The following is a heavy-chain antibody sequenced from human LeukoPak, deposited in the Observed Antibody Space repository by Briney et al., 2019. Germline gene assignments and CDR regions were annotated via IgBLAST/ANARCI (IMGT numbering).Heavy chain of an antibody. D-gene: IGHD5-18*01. V-gene: IGHV3-21*01. CDR1: AFSLNAYN. CDR3: ARVRYNSGYIFDY. Sequence: GGSLRLSCAASAFSLNAYNMNWVRQAPGKGLEWVSSISYTGTYIYYADSVKGRFTISRDNAQNSLYLQMNSLRAEDTAVYYCARVRYNSGYIFDYWGQGTLVTVSS. J-gene: IGHJ4*02. CDR2: ISYTGTYI.